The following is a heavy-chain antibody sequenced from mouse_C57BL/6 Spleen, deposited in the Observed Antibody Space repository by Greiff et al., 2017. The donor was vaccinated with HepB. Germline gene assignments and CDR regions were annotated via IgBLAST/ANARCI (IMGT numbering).Heavy chain of an antibody. D-gene: IGHD1-1*01. Sequence: VQLVESGPELVKPGASVKISCKASGYAFSSSWMNWVKQRPGKGLEWIGRIYPGDGDTNYNGKFKGKATLTADKSSSTAHMQLSSLTSEDSAVYFCARWTHYYGSSYEDYAMDYWGQGTSVTVSS. CDR2: IYPGDGDT. J-gene: IGHJ4*01. CDR1: GYAFSSSW. V-gene: IGHV1-82*01. CDR3: ARWTHYYGSSYEDYAMDY.